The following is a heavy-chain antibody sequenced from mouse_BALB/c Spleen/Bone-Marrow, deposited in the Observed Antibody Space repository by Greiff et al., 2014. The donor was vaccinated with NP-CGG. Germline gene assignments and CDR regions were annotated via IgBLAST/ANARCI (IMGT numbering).Heavy chain of an antibody. CDR3: ASYRYGWYFDV. D-gene: IGHD2-14*01. Sequence: VQLKESGAELVKPGASVKLSCTASGFNIKDTYLHWVKQRPEQDLDWIGRIDPAIFTKYDPKFQGKATITADTSSNTAYLHLSSLTSEDTAVYYCASYRYGWYFDVWGAGTTVTVSS. CDR1: GFNIKDTY. CDR2: IDPAIFT. J-gene: IGHJ1*01. V-gene: IGHV14-3*02.